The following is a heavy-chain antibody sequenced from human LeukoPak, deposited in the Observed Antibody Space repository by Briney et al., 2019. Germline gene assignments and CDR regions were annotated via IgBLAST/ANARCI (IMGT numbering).Heavy chain of an antibody. CDR3: AKDPIYGDGLWDFDY. CDR1: GLTFSSYE. V-gene: IGHV3-48*03. CDR2: ISSSSSTI. D-gene: IGHD4-17*01. J-gene: IGHJ4*02. Sequence: SMSLSCAASGLTFSSYEMNWVSQAPGKGLEWVSYISSSSSTIYYADSVKGRFTISRDNAKNSLYLQMRSLRGDDTTVYYCAKDPIYGDGLWDFDYWGQGTLVTFSS.